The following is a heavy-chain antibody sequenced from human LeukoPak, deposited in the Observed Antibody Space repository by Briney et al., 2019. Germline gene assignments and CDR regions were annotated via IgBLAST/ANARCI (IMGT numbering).Heavy chain of an antibody. D-gene: IGHD3-22*01. CDR2: IYYSGST. CDR3: ASNYYDSSGYYRSNWFDP. Sequence: PSETLSLTCTVSGGSISSSSYYWGWIRQPPGKGLEWIGSIYYSGSTHYNPSLKSRVTISVDTSKNQFSLKLSSVTAADTAVYYCASNYYDSSGYYRSNWFDPWGQGTLVTVSS. J-gene: IGHJ5*02. CDR1: GGSISSSSYY. V-gene: IGHV4-39*01.